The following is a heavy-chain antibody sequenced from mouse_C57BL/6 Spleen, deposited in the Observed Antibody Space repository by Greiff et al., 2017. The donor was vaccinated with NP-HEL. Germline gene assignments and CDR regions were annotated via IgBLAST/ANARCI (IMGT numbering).Heavy chain of an antibody. Sequence: DVMLVESGGGLVKPGGSLKLSCAASGFTFSSYAMSWVRQTPEKRLEWVATISDGGSYTYYPDNVKGRFTISRDNAKNNLYLQMSHLKSEDTAMYYCARVPYYYGSSFDYWGQGTTLTVSS. CDR3: ARVPYYYGSSFDY. CDR1: GFTFSSYA. CDR2: ISDGGSYT. D-gene: IGHD1-1*01. J-gene: IGHJ2*01. V-gene: IGHV5-4*03.